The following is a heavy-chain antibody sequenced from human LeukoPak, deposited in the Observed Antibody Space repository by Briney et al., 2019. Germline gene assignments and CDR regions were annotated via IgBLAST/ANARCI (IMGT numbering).Heavy chain of an antibody. CDR1: GYTLTELS. V-gene: IGHV1-24*01. J-gene: IGHJ3*02. Sequence: ASVKVSCKVSGYTLTELSMHWVRQAPGKGLEWMGGFDPEDGETIYAQKFQGRVTMTEDTSTDTAYMELSSLRSEDTAVYYCVKHRAFLGEHLGRLGGFDIWGQGTLVTVSS. CDR3: VKHRAFLGEHLGRLGGFDI. D-gene: IGHD1-26*01. CDR2: FDPEDGET.